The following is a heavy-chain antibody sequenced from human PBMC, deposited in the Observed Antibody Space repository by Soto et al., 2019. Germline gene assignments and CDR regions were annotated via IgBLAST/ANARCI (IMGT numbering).Heavy chain of an antibody. CDR1: GDSVSSYNYY. CDR2: ISYSGST. V-gene: IGHV4-39*01. CDR3: ARHILTGYGGSRYFS. Sequence: PSETLSLTCTVSGDSVSSYNYYWGWIRQPPGKGLEWIGTISYSGSTYYKSSLKSRVTISVDTSKNQFSLELSYVTAADMAVYFCARHILTGYGGSRYFSWGPGTLVTVSS. J-gene: IGHJ5*02. D-gene: IGHD3-9*01.